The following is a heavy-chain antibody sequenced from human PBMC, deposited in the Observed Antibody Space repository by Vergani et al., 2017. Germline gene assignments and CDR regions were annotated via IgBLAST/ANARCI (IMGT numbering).Heavy chain of an antibody. CDR2: LWYDGSNK. V-gene: IGHV3-33*01. D-gene: IGHD3-22*01. Sequence: QVQLVESGGGVVQPGRSLRLSCAASGFTFSSYGMHWVRQAPGKGLEWVAVLWYDGSNKYYADSVKGRFTISRDNSKNTLYLQMNSLRAEDTAVYYCARSYYYDSSGSGGYYYYMDVWGKGTTVTVSS. CDR1: GFTFSSYG. J-gene: IGHJ6*03. CDR3: ARSYYYDSSGSGGYYYYMDV.